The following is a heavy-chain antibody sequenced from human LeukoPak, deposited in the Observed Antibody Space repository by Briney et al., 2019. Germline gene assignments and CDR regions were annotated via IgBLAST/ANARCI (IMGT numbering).Heavy chain of an antibody. V-gene: IGHV4-34*01. Sequence: KPSETLSLTCAVYGGSFSGYYWSWIRQPPGKGLEWIGEINHSGSANYNPSLKSRVTISVDTSKNQFSLKLTSVTAADTAAYYCAREDAQEGTNAFDIWGQGTMVTVSS. J-gene: IGHJ3*02. D-gene: IGHD2-15*01. CDR3: AREDAQEGTNAFDI. CDR1: GGSFSGYY. CDR2: INHSGSA.